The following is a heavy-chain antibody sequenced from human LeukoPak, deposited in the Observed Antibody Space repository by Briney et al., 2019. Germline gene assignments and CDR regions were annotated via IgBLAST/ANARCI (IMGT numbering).Heavy chain of an antibody. D-gene: IGHD6-19*01. V-gene: IGHV4-59*01. CDR1: GGSISSYY. Sequence: SETLSLTCTVSGGSISSYYWSWIRQPPGKGLEWIGYIYYSGSTNYNPSLKSRVTISVDTSKNQFSLKLSSVTAADTAVYYCARGIAVAGTYYFDYWGQGTLVTVSS. J-gene: IGHJ4*02. CDR2: IYYSGST. CDR3: ARGIAVAGTYYFDY.